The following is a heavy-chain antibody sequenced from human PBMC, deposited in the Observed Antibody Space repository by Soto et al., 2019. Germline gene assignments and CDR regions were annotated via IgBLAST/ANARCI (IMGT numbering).Heavy chain of an antibody. CDR1: GYTFTGYY. Sequence: ASVKVSFKASGYTFTGYYMHWVRQATGQGLEWMGWMNPNSGNTGYAQKFQGRVTITADESTSTAYMELSSLRSEDTAVYYCASATGVAATGYYYGMDVWGQGTTVTVSS. J-gene: IGHJ6*02. V-gene: IGHV1-8*03. CDR2: MNPNSGNT. D-gene: IGHD2-15*01. CDR3: ASATGVAATGYYYGMDV.